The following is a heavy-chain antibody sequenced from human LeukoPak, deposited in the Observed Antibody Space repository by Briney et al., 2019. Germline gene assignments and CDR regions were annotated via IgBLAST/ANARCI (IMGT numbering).Heavy chain of an antibody. CDR2: IYYGGSS. V-gene: IGHV4-39*07. Sequence: SETLFLTCTVSRGSSGYYWGWIRQPPGKGLEWIGSIYYGGSSYYNPSLKSRVAISVDTSKSQFSLKLSSVTAADTAVYYCARSSGSYLYYGMDVWGQGTTVTVSS. J-gene: IGHJ6*02. CDR1: RGSSGYY. D-gene: IGHD3-10*01. CDR3: ARSSGSYLYYGMDV.